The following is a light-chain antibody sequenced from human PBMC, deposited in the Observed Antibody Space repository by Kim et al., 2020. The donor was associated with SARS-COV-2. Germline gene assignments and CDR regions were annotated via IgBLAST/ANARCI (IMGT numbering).Light chain of an antibody. J-gene: IGKJ3*01. CDR1: QSVSSNS. CDR2: GAS. Sequence: EIVLTQSPGTLSLSPGERVTLSCRASQSVSSNSLAWYQQKSGQAPRLLVYGASNRAIGIPDRFSGSGSGTDFTLTIGRLEPEDFAVYYCQQYGRSPFTFGPGTKVDIK. V-gene: IGKV3-20*01. CDR3: QQYGRSPFT.